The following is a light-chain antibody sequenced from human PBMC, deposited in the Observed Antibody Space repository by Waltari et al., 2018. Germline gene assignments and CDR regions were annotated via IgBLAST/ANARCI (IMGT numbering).Light chain of an antibody. V-gene: IGKV1-12*01. CDR3: QQAKSFPST. CDR1: QDSGSR. Sequence: RREGQDSGSRLAWYEQKPGKAPNLLIYGTSSLQTGVPSRFSGSGSGTEFTLTISSLRPEDFATYDCQQAKSFPSTFGPGTKVDIK. J-gene: IGKJ3*01. CDR2: GTS.